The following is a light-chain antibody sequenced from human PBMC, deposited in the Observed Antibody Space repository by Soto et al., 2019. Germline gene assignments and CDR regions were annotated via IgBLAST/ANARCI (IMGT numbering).Light chain of an antibody. CDR3: QKYNSVPS. Sequence: DIQMTQSPSSLSASVGDRVTISCRASQGIRNYVAWYQQRPGKVPKLLIYAASTLQSGVPSRFSGSGSGTDFTLTISSLQPEDVATYYCQKYNSVPSFRGGTKVEIK. CDR2: AAS. J-gene: IGKJ4*01. CDR1: QGIRNY. V-gene: IGKV1-27*01.